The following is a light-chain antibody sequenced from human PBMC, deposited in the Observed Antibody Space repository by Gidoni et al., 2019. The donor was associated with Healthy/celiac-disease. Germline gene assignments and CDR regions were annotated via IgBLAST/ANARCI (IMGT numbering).Light chain of an antibody. Sequence: SVLTQPPSASGTPGQRVTLSCSGRSSNIGSNYVYWYQQLPGTAPKLLSYRNTQRPSGVPDGFSGSKSGTSASLAISGLRSEDEADYYCAAWDDSLSGPVFGGGTKLTVL. J-gene: IGLJ2*01. CDR2: RNT. CDR1: SSNIGSNY. CDR3: AAWDDSLSGPV. V-gene: IGLV1-47*01.